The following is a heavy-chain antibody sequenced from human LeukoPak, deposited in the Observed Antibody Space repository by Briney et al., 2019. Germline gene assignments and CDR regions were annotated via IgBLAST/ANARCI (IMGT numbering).Heavy chain of an antibody. V-gene: IGHV4-39*07. CDR2: IYYSGST. J-gene: IGHJ4*02. CDR3: ARDRAYSYGPGDFDC. CDR1: SGSISSSNYY. Sequence: SETLSLTCTVSSGSISSSNYYWGWIRQPPGKGLEWIGSIYYSGSTYYNPSLKSRVTISVDTSKNQFSLKLTSVTAADTAVYYCARDRAYSYGPGDFDCWGQGTLVTVSS. D-gene: IGHD5-18*01.